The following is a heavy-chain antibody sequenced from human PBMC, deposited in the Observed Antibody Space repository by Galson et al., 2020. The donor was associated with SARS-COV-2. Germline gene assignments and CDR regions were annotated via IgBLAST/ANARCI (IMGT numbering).Heavy chain of an antibody. Sequence: GESLKISCAASGFTFSSYGMHWVRQAPGKGLEWVAVISYDGSNKYYADSVKGRFTISRDNSKNTLYLQMNSLRAEDTAVYYCAREGTYSSGWSYYFDYWGQGTLVTVSS. J-gene: IGHJ4*02. D-gene: IGHD6-19*01. CDR2: ISYDGSNK. CDR1: GFTFSSYG. V-gene: IGHV3-30*03. CDR3: AREGTYSSGWSYYFDY.